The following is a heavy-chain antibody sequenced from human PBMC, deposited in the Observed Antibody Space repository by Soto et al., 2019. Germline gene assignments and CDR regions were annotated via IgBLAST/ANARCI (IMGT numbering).Heavy chain of an antibody. D-gene: IGHD3-10*01. V-gene: IGHV4-30-2*01. CDR2: IYHVGST. CDR3: AREGNWFDP. J-gene: IGHJ5*02. CDR1: GASVTSGGYS. Sequence: SETLSLTCTVSGASVTSGGYSWAWLRQPPGGGLEWIGYIYHVGSTYYNPSLKSRASIAINTSENQFSLKIYSVTAADTAIYYCAREGNWFDPWGPGTLVTSPQ.